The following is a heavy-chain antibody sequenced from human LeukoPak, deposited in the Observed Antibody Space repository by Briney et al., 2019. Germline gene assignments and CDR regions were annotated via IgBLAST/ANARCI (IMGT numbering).Heavy chain of an antibody. D-gene: IGHD3-10*01. V-gene: IGHV4-59*01. CDR2: IYYSGST. J-gene: IGHJ4*02. Sequence: SETLSLTCTVSGGSISSYYWSWIRQPPGKGLEWIGYIYYSGSTNYNPSLKSRVTISVDTSKNQFSLKLSSVTAADTAVYYCARDQSASSGPFNSDYWGQGTLVTVSS. CDR1: GGSISSYY. CDR3: ARDQSASSGPFNSDY.